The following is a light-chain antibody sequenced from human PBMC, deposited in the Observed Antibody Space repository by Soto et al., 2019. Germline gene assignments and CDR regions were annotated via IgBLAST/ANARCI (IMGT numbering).Light chain of an antibody. CDR3: QSFDSSLSGVV. V-gene: IGLV1-40*01. CDR1: TSNIGAGYD. Sequence: QSVLTQPPSVSGAPGQGVTISCTGATSNIGAGYDVHWYQQVPGTAPKVVTYGNNNRALGVPDRFSGSKSGASASLAITGLQPADEADYYCQSFDSSLSGVVFGGGTKLTVL. CDR2: GNN. J-gene: IGLJ2*01.